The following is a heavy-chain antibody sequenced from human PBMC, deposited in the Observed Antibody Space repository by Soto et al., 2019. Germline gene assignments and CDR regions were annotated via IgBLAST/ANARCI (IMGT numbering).Heavy chain of an antibody. Sequence: SETLSLTCAVYCGSIRSSNWWSWVRQPPGKGLEWIGEIYHSGSTNYNPSLKSRVTISVDKSKNQFSLKLSSVTAADTAVYYCARSPDSSGYYPRRYYYGMDVWGQGTTVT. CDR3: ARSPDSSGYYPRRYYYGMDV. D-gene: IGHD3-22*01. CDR1: CGSIRSSNW. J-gene: IGHJ6*02. V-gene: IGHV4-4*02. CDR2: IYHSGST.